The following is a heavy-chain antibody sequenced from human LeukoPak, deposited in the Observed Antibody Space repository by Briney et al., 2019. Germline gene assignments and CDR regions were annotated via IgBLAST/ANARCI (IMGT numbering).Heavy chain of an antibody. CDR2: TYYRSKWYN. CDR3: CHSLSGRTGAFDI. D-gene: IGHD2-21*01. CDR1: GDSVSSNSAA. J-gene: IGHJ3*02. V-gene: IGHV6-1*01. Sequence: SQTLSLTCAISGDSVSSNSAAWNWIWQSPSRGLEWLGRTYYRSKWYNDYAVSVKSRITINPDTSKNQFSLQLDSVTPEDTAVYYCCHSLSGRTGAFDIWGRGTVVTVSS.